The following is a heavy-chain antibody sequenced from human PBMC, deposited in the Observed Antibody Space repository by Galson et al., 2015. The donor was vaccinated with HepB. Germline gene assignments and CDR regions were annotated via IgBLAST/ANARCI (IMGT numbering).Heavy chain of an antibody. J-gene: IGHJ5*02. V-gene: IGHV1-3*01. CDR3: ARGGDIVVVPAASCMVDP. CDR2: INAGNGNT. CDR1: GYTFTSYA. Sequence: SVKVSCKASGYTFTSYAMHWVRQAPGQRLEWMGWINAGNGNTKYSQKFQGRVTITRDTSASTAYMELSSLRSEDTAVYYCARGGDIVVVPAASCMVDPWGQGTLVTVSS. D-gene: IGHD2-2*01.